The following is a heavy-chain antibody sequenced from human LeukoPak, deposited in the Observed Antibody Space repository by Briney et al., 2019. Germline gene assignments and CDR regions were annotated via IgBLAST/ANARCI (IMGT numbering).Heavy chain of an antibody. D-gene: IGHD3-3*01. CDR3: ARTILEWLLYPLFDY. CDR2: ISSSGSTI. Sequence: GGSLRLSCAASGFTFSDYYMSWIRQAPGKGLEWVSYISSSGSTIYYADSVKGRFTISRDNAKNSLYLQMNSLRAEDTAVYYCARTILEWLLYPLFDYWGQGTLVTVSS. V-gene: IGHV3-11*04. J-gene: IGHJ4*02. CDR1: GFTFSDYY.